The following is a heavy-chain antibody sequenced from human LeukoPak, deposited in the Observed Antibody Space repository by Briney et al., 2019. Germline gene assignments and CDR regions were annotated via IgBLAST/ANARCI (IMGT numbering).Heavy chain of an antibody. J-gene: IGHJ4*02. CDR1: GYTFTGYY. V-gene: IGHV1-2*02. D-gene: IGHD1-26*01. CDR2: INPNSGGT. CDR3: ARDDVGATGGFDY. Sequence: ASVKVSCKASGYTFTGYYMHWVRRAPGQGLEWMGWINPNSGGTNYAQKFQGRVTMTRDTSISTAYMELSRLRSDDTAVYYCARDDVGATGGFDYWGQGTLVTVSS.